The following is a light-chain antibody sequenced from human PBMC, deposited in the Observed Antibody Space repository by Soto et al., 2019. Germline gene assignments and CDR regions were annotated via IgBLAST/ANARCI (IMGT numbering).Light chain of an antibody. CDR3: SSFTSTSTVI. V-gene: IGLV2-14*01. CDR2: EVI. J-gene: IGLJ2*01. CDR1: SSDIGGHNY. Sequence: QSALTQPASVSGSXGQSXXXXXTGTSSDIGGHNYVSWYQLHPGKAPKVLIFEVIKRPSGVSTRFSGSKSGNMASLTISGLRPEDEGDYYCSSFTSTSTVILGGGTKVTVL.